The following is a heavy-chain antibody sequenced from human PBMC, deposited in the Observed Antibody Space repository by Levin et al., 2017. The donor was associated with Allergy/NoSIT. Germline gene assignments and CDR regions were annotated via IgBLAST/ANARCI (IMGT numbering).Heavy chain of an antibody. CDR2: IYHSGST. V-gene: IGHV4-4*02. D-gene: IGHD6-19*01. Sequence: SCAVSGGSISSSNWWSWVRQPPGKGLEWIGEIYHSGSTNYNPSLKSRVIISVDKSKSQFSLKLSSVTAADTAMYYCARTGSAEQWLWGQGTLVTVSS. J-gene: IGHJ4*02. CDR3: ARTGSAEQWL. CDR1: GGSISSSNW.